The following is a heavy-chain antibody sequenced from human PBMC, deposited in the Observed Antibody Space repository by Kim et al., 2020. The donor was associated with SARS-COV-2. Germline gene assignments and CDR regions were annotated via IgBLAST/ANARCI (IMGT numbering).Heavy chain of an antibody. D-gene: IGHD3-22*01. V-gene: IGHV3-21*01. CDR2: ITSAGDQM. J-gene: IGHJ4*02. Sequence: GGSLRLSCTTSGFTLSDYNMNWLRQAPGKGLEWLASITSAGDQMFYADSVQGRFTVSRDGVKNSLYLQISDLRAEDTAVYYCAREDDGGYFPRYWGQG. CDR3: AREDDGGYFPRY. CDR1: GFTLSDYN.